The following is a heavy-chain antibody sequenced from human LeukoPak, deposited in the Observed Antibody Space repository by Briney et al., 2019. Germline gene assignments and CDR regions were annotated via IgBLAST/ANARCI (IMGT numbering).Heavy chain of an antibody. Sequence: GGSLRLSCAASGFTFDDYAMHWVRQAPGKGLEWVSGISWNSGSIGYADSVKGRFTISRDNAKNSLYLQMNSLRAEDTAVYYCARDSEIRFGVISHRYYYMDVWGKGTTVTVSS. V-gene: IGHV3-9*01. CDR3: ARDSEIRFGVISHRYYYMDV. J-gene: IGHJ6*03. CDR2: ISWNSGSI. D-gene: IGHD3-3*01. CDR1: GFTFDDYA.